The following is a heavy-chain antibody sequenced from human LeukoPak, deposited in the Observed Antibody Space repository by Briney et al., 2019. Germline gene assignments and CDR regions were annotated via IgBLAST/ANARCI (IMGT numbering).Heavy chain of an antibody. V-gene: IGHV3-23*01. CDR1: GFTFSSYA. CDR2: ISASGGNT. J-gene: IGHJ4*02. CDR3: AKDQIRRYYDSSH. D-gene: IGHD3-22*01. Sequence: GGSLRLSCAASGFTFSSYAMSWVRQAPGRGLEWVSAISASGGNTYYADSVKGRFTISRDNSKNTLNLQMNSLRAEDTAVYYCAKDQIRRYYDSSHWGQGTLVTVSS.